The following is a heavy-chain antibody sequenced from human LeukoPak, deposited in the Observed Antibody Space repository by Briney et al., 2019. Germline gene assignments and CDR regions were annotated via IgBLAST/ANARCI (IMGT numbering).Heavy chain of an antibody. Sequence: GGSLRLSCAASGFTFSDYWLHWVRQAPGKGLEWVSSISFSSSYIYYADSVKGRFTISRDNAKNSLYLQMNSLRVEDTAVYYCARGVVVTRRGPRYYFDYWGQGTLVTVSS. D-gene: IGHD4-23*01. CDR3: ARGVVVTRRGPRYYFDY. V-gene: IGHV3-21*01. CDR1: GFTFSDYW. J-gene: IGHJ4*02. CDR2: ISFSSSYI.